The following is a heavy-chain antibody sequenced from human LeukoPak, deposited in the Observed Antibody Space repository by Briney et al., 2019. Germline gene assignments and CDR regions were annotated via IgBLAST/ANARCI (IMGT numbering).Heavy chain of an antibody. CDR2: IIYSGNT. D-gene: IGHD6-19*01. J-gene: IGHJ4*02. Sequence: KPSETLSLTCTVSSGSISSTSYYWGWIRQPPGKGLEWIGGIIYSGNTYYNPSLKSRVTISVDTTKNQFSLKLSSVTAADTAVYHCAREGETEHGKQWLGGGLDYWGQGTLVTVSS. V-gene: IGHV4-39*07. CDR1: SGSISSTSYY. CDR3: AREGETEHGKQWLGGGLDY.